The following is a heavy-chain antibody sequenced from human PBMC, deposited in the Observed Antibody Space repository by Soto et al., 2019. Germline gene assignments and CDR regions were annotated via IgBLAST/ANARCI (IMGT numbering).Heavy chain of an antibody. J-gene: IGHJ3*02. CDR2: IDVRVTT. D-gene: IGHD5-18*01. CDR1: DGSLINSY. CDR3: ARGARRDGYNYDAFDI. V-gene: IGHV4-59*08. Sequence: PEALSLTCTVSDGSLINSYWNWDGQSPGKRLEWIGYIDVRVTTNWDPSVKSRISLSRDTTKNQFSLKVPSVTAADTAVYYGARGARRDGYNYDAFDIWGQGIMVNVSS.